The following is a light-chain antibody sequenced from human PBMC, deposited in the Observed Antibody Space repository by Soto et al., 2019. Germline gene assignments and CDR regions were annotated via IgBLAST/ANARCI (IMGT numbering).Light chain of an antibody. Sequence: EIVMTQSPATLSVSPGERATLSCRASQSVSSNLAWYQQKPGQTPKLLIYVASTRATGIPARFSGSGSGTAFTLTISRLQSEDFAVYYCQQYNVWPLTFGGGTKVEFK. CDR3: QQYNVWPLT. V-gene: IGKV3-15*01. J-gene: IGKJ4*01. CDR2: VAS. CDR1: QSVSSN.